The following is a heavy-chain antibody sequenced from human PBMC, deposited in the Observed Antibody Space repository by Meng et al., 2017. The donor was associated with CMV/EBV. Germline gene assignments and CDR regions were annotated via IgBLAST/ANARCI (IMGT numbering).Heavy chain of an antibody. Sequence: SETLSLTCTVSGGSISSSSYYWGWIRQPPGKGLEWIGSIYYSGSTYYNPSLKSRVTISVDTSKNQFSLKLSSVTAADTAVYYCAGDDYDFWGGYYSDSDYWGQGTLVTVSS. CDR2: IYYSGST. CDR1: GGSISSSSYY. D-gene: IGHD3-3*01. J-gene: IGHJ4*02. V-gene: IGHV4-39*07. CDR3: AGDDYDFWGGYYSDSDY.